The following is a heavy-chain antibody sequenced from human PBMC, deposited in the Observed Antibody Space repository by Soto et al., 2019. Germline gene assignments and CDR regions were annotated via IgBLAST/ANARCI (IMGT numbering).Heavy chain of an antibody. CDR3: ARGLVRGKSFDY. Sequence: QVQLQQWGAGLLKPSETLSLTCAVYGGSFSGYYWSWIRQPPGKGLEWIGEINHSGSTNYNPSLKGRVTISVDTSKNQFSLKLSSVTAADTAVYYCARGLVRGKSFDYWGQGTLVTVSS. CDR1: GGSFSGYY. D-gene: IGHD3-10*01. J-gene: IGHJ4*02. V-gene: IGHV4-34*01. CDR2: INHSGST.